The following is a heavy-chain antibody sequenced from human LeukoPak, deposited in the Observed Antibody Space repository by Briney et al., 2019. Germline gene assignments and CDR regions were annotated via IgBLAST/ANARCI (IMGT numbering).Heavy chain of an antibody. J-gene: IGHJ4*02. Sequence: ASVKVSCKASGYTFTSYAMNWVRQAPGQGLEWMGWINTNTGNPTYAQGFTGRFVFSLDTSVSTACLQISSLKAEDTAVYYCARGGVGQWLVDFDYWGQGTLVTVSS. D-gene: IGHD6-19*01. CDR2: INTNTGNP. CDR3: ARGGVGQWLVDFDY. V-gene: IGHV7-4-1*02. CDR1: GYTFTSYA.